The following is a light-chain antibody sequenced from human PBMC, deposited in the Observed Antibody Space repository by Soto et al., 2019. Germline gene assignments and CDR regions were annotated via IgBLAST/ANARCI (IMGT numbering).Light chain of an antibody. CDR3: QHYNDYSRI. V-gene: IGKV1-5*03. Sequence: DIQMTQSPSTLSASIGDRVTITCRASQSISSWLAWYQQKPGKAPKLLIYMASNLQSGVPSRFSGSGSGTEFTLTISSLQPDDLATYYCQHYNDYSRIFGQGTKVEIK. J-gene: IGKJ1*01. CDR1: QSISSW. CDR2: MAS.